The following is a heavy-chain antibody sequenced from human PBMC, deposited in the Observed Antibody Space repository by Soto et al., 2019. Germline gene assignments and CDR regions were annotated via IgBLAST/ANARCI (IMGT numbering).Heavy chain of an antibody. V-gene: IGHV3-23*01. CDR3: AKEAGYCSGGSCYGDDLFDY. Sequence: GGSLRLSCAASGFTFPNYAMSWVRQAPGKGLEWVSSVSVSGDRRYYADSVKGRLTISRDNSKNTLYLQMHSLRAEDTAVYYCAKEAGYCSGGSCYGDDLFDYWGQGTLVTVSS. CDR1: GFTFPNYA. D-gene: IGHD2-15*01. CDR2: VSVSGDRR. J-gene: IGHJ4*02.